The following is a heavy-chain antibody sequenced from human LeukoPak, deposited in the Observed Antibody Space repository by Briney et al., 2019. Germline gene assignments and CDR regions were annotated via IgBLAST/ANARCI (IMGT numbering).Heavy chain of an antibody. J-gene: IGHJ6*02. D-gene: IGHD6-19*01. CDR1: GGSISSGGYY. V-gene: IGHV4-31*03. CDR2: IHYSGST. Sequence: PSETLSLTCTVSGGSISSGGYYWSWIRQHPGKGLEWIGYIHYSGSTYYNPSLKSRVTISVDTSKNRFSLKLSSVTAADTAVYYCARGSPTSIAVAGPRLPYYYGMDVWGQGTTVTVSS. CDR3: ARGSPTSIAVAGPRLPYYYGMDV.